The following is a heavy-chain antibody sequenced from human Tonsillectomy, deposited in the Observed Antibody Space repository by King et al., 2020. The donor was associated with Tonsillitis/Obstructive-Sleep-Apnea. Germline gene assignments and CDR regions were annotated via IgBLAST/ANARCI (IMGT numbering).Heavy chain of an antibody. CDR3: ARDRSIAVAGHRGYYYYYYMDV. CDR2: IIPIFGTA. V-gene: IGHV1-69*12. CDR1: GGTFSSYA. J-gene: IGHJ6*03. D-gene: IGHD6-19*01. Sequence: QLVQSGAEVKKPGSSVKVSCKASGGTFSSYAISWVRQAPGQGLEWMGGIIPIFGTANYAQKFQGRVTITADESTSTAYMELSSLRSEDTAVYYCARDRSIAVAGHRGYYYYYYMDVWGKGTTVTVSS.